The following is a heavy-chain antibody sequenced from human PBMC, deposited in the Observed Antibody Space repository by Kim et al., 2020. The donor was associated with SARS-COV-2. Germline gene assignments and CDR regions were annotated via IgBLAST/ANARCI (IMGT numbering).Heavy chain of an antibody. CDR2: IKQDGSEK. CDR3: ARGGYGSGSYFPLDY. CDR1: GFTFSSYW. Sequence: GGSLRLSCAASGFTFSSYWMSWVRQAPGKGLEWVANIKQDGSEKYYVDSVKGRFTISRDNAKNSLYLQMNSLRAEDTAVYYCARGGYGSGSYFPLDYWGQGTLVTVSS. J-gene: IGHJ4*02. V-gene: IGHV3-7*01. D-gene: IGHD3-10*01.